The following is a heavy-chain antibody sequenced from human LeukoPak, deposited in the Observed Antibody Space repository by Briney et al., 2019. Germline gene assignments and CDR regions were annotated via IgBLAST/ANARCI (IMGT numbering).Heavy chain of an antibody. CDR1: GYSIRSDSY. CDR3: ARNATVIRALRFLERGGWFDP. J-gene: IGHJ5*02. Sequence: SETPSLTCDVSGYSIRSDSYWGWVRQPPGKGLEWIASISHTGSTYYNPSLKSRVTMSVDTSKNQFSLNLSSVTAADTAVYYYARNATVIRALRFLERGGWFDPWGQGTLVTVSS. V-gene: IGHV4-38-2*01. D-gene: IGHD3-3*01. CDR2: ISHTGST.